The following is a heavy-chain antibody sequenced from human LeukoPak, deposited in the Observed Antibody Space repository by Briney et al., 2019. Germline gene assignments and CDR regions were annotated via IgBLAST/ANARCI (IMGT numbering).Heavy chain of an antibody. CDR2: ITASGGNT. CDR1: GFTFSSYA. J-gene: IGHJ4*02. Sequence: GGSLRLSCAASGFTFSSYAMGWVRQAPGKGLEWVSAITASGGNTYYADSVKGRFTIFRDNSKHTLYLQVNSLRAEDTAVYYCAKGNGYSYGRYYFDYWGQGTLVTVSS. CDR3: AKGNGYSYGRYYFDY. D-gene: IGHD5-18*01. V-gene: IGHV3-23*01.